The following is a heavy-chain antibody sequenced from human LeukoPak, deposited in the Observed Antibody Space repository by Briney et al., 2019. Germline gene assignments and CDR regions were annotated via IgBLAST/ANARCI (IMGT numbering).Heavy chain of an antibody. V-gene: IGHV3-74*01. D-gene: IGHD4-23*01. CDR2: ITSDGSST. CDR1: GFTFNNYW. Sequence: PGGSLRLSCAASGFTFNNYWMQWVRQAPGKGLVWVSRITSDGSSTRYADSVKGRFTISRDNAKNTLFLQVNSLRAEDTAVYYCARDSGSNGGLDCWGQGTLVTVSS. J-gene: IGHJ4*02. CDR3: ARDSGSNGGLDC.